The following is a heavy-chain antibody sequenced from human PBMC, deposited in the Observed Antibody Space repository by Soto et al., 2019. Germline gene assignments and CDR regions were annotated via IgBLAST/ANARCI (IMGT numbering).Heavy chain of an antibody. D-gene: IGHD2-21*01. J-gene: IGHJ5*02. CDR1: GAALNSGNYY. CDR2: VYVTGAV. Sequence: SDTLSFTCSFSGAALNSGNYYWSWIRQVPGKGLEWIGHVYVTGAVDYNPSLRDRITISQDTSERQFSLNLRLVTAADTAVYYCARLRIATNNYKWFDPWGQGTLVNVSS. V-gene: IGHV4-31*03. CDR3: ARLRIATNNYKWFDP.